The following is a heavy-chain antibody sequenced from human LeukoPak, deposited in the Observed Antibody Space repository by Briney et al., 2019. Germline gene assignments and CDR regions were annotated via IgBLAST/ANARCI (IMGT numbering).Heavy chain of an antibody. J-gene: IGHJ4*02. CDR3: AKGRGMATIDY. CDR1: GFTFSSYG. CDR2: ISYDGSNK. V-gene: IGHV3-30*18. Sequence: GRSLRLSCAASGFTFSSYGMHWVRQAPGKGLEWVTVISYDGSNKYYADSVKGRFTISRDNSKNTLYLQMNSLRAEDTAVYYCAKGRGMATIDYWGQGTLVTVSS. D-gene: IGHD5-24*01.